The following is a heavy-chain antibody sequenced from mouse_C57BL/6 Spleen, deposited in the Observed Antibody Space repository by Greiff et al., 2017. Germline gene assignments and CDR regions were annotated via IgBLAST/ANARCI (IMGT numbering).Heavy chain of an antibody. CDR2: IHPSDSDT. J-gene: IGHJ4*01. V-gene: IGHV1-74*01. D-gene: IGHD1-1*01. CDR1: GYTFTSYW. Sequence: QVQLQQPGAELVKPGASVKVSCKASGYTFTSYWMHWVKQSPGQGLEWIGRIHPSDSDTNYNQKFKGKATLTVDKSSSTAYMQLSSLTSEDSAVYYCATSFITTVVATDYYAMDYWGQGTSVTVSS. CDR3: ATSFITTVVATDYYAMDY.